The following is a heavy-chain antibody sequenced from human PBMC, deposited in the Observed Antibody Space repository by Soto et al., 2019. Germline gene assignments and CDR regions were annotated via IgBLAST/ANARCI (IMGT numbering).Heavy chain of an antibody. J-gene: IGHJ4*02. D-gene: IGHD3-16*01. V-gene: IGHV1-2*02. CDR1: GYTFTDYY. CDR3: ARDFGETANEVSYRFHH. CDR2: INPNSDGT. Sequence: QVQVVQSGAEVKKPGASVKVSCKASGYTFTDYYMHWVRQAPGQGLEWMGWINPNSDGTNYARKFQGRVTRTRDTSNITAYMELSRLRSDDTAVYYCARDFGETANEVSYRFHHWGQGTLVTVSS.